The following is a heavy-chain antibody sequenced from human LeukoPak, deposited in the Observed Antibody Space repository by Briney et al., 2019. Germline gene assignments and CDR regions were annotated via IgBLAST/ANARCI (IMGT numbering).Heavy chain of an antibody. Sequence: NPSETLSLTCTVSGYSISSGYYWGWIRQPPGKGLEWIGSIYYSGSTYYNPSLKSRVTISVDTSKNQFSLKLSSVTAADTAVYYCARGWGTWIQLWFNAFDIWGQGTMVTVSS. CDR2: IYYSGST. CDR3: ARGWGTWIQLWFNAFDI. V-gene: IGHV4-38-2*02. D-gene: IGHD5-18*01. CDR1: GYSISSGYY. J-gene: IGHJ3*02.